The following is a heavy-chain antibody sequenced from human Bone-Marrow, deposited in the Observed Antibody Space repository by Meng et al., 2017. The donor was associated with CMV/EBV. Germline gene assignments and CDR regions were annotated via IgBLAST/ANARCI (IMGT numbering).Heavy chain of an antibody. CDR2: IYYSGTT. Sequence: ESLKISCTVSGASISTYYWSWIRQPPGKGLEWIGYIYYSGTTNYNPSLKSRVTISVDTSKNQFSLKLSSVTAADTAVYYCARDCSSTSCYTPRYGMDVWGQGTTVTVSS. J-gene: IGHJ6*02. D-gene: IGHD2-2*02. V-gene: IGHV4-59*01. CDR1: GASISTYY. CDR3: ARDCSSTSCYTPRYGMDV.